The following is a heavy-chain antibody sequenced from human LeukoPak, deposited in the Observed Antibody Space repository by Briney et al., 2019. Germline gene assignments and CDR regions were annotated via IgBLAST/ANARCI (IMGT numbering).Heavy chain of an antibody. Sequence: SETLSLTCTVSGGSISSYYWSWIRQPPGKGLEWIWYIYSSGSTNYNPSLKSRVTISVDTSKNQFSLKLSSVTAADTAVYYCARQVGELDYYYYGMDVWGQGTTVTVSS. CDR2: IYSSGST. D-gene: IGHD1-1*01. V-gene: IGHV4-59*08. CDR1: GGSISSYY. CDR3: ARQVGELDYYYYGMDV. J-gene: IGHJ6*02.